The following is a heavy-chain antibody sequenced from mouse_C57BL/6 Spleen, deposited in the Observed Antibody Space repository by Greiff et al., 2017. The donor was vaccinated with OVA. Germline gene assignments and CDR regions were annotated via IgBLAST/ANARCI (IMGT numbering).Heavy chain of an antibody. Sequence: VQLKQSGPELVKPGASVKIPCKASGYTFTDYNMDWVKQSHGKSLEWIGDINPNNGGTIYNQKFKGKATLTVDKSSSTAYMELRSLTSEDTAVYYCARVGIFYYAMDYWGQGTSVTVSS. D-gene: IGHD4-1*01. CDR1: GYTFTDYN. J-gene: IGHJ4*01. V-gene: IGHV1-18*01. CDR3: ARVGIFYYAMDY. CDR2: INPNNGGT.